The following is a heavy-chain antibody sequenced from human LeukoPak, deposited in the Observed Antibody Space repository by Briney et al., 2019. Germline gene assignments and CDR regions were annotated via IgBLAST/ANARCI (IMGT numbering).Heavy chain of an antibody. CDR3: APTWYSSGWYVVY. Sequence: GASVKFSCKVSGYTLTELSMHWVRQAPGKGLEWMGGFDPEDGETIYAQKFQGRVTMTEDTSTDTAYMELSSLRSEDTAVYYCAPTWYSSGWYVVYWGQGTLVTVSS. V-gene: IGHV1-24*01. J-gene: IGHJ4*02. CDR1: GYTLTELS. CDR2: FDPEDGET. D-gene: IGHD6-19*01.